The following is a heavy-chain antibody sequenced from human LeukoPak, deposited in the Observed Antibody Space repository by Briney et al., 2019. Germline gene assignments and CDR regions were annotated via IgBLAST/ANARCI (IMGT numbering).Heavy chain of an antibody. CDR1: GFTFSSYW. Sequence: PGGSLRLSCAASGFTFSSYWMSWVRQAPGKGLEWVANIKQDGSEKYYVDSVKGRFTISRDNAKNSLYLQMNSLRAEDTALYYCAKDIGRSGSYRYYMDVWGKGTTVTISS. V-gene: IGHV3-7*03. CDR2: IKQDGSEK. CDR3: AKDIGRSGSYRYYMDV. D-gene: IGHD3-10*01. J-gene: IGHJ6*03.